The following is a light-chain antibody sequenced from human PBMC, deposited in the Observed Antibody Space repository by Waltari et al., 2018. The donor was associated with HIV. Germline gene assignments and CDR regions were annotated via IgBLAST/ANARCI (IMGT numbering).Light chain of an antibody. V-gene: IGKV3-20*01. Sequence: EIVLTQSPGTLSLSPGDIATLSCRASQTISSTSLAWYQKKPGQAPRLLHYGSSSRAPGIPDRFSGSGSGTDFTLTISRLEPEDFAVYFCQQYRSSRSTFGQGTKLEIK. CDR2: GSS. J-gene: IGKJ2*01. CDR1: QTISSTS. CDR3: QQYRSSRST.